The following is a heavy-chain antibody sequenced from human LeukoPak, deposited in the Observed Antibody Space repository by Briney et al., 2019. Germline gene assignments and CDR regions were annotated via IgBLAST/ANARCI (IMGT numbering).Heavy chain of an antibody. CDR3: ARVSSYFDP. J-gene: IGHJ5*02. Sequence: SETVSLPCTVSGGSISSSSYYWGWIRQPPGKGLEWIGSIYYSGSTYYNPSLKSRVTISVDTSKNQFSLKLSSVTAADTAVYYCARVSSYFDPWGQGTLVTVSS. V-gene: IGHV4-39*01. CDR2: IYYSGST. CDR1: GGSISSSSYY. D-gene: IGHD2-8*01.